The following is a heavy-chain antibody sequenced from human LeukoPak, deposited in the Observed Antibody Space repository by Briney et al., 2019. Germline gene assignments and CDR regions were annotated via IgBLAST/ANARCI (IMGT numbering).Heavy chain of an antibody. J-gene: IGHJ6*03. Sequence: ASVKVSCKASGYTFTSYGISWVRHAPGQGLEWMGWSSACNGNTNNAQKHQGRVTITTDTSTSPAYMDLRSLRSGDKTVYYSSKLSKIRGYYYYYYSMDVWGKGTTVTISS. CDR2: SSACNGNT. CDR3: SKLSKIRGYYYYYYSMDV. D-gene: IGHD4-23*01. V-gene: IGHV1-18*01. CDR1: GYTFTSYG.